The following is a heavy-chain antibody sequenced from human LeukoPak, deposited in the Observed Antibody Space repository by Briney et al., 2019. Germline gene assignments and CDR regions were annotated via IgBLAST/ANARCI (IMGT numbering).Heavy chain of an antibody. CDR1: GGSISSSSYY. V-gene: IGHV4-39*07. CDR3: ARQGDYYYYYGMDV. Sequence: PSETLSLTCTVSGGSISSSSYYWGWIRQPPGKGLEWIGSIYYSGSTYYNPSLKSRVTISVDTSKNQFSLKLSSVTAADTAVYYCARQGDYYYYYGMDVWGQGTTVTVSS. CDR2: IYYSGST. D-gene: IGHD3-16*01. J-gene: IGHJ6*02.